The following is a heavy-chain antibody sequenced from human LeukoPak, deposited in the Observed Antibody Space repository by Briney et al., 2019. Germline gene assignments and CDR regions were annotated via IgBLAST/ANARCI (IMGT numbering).Heavy chain of an antibody. CDR2: ISYDGSNK. CDR1: GFTFSSYG. V-gene: IGHV3-30*18. Sequence: PGGSLRLSCAASGFTFSSYGMHWVRQAPGKGLEWVAVISYDGSNKYYADSVKGRFTISRDNSKNTLYLQMNSLRAEDTAVYYCAKVMVRYFDWKEGDFDYWGQGTLVTVSS. CDR3: AKVMVRYFDWKEGDFDY. D-gene: IGHD3-9*01. J-gene: IGHJ4*02.